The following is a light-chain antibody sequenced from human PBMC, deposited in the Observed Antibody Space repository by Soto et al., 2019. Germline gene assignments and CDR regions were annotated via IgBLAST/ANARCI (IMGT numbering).Light chain of an antibody. CDR2: EVS. CDR3: SSYAGSQSV. Sequence: QSDLTQPPSAFGSPGQSVTISCTGTSSDVGGYNYVSWYQQHPGKAPKLMIYEVSKRPSGVPDRFSGSKSGNTASLTVSGLQAEDEADYYCSSYAGSQSVFGTGTKVTVL. CDR1: SSDVGGYNY. V-gene: IGLV2-8*01. J-gene: IGLJ1*01.